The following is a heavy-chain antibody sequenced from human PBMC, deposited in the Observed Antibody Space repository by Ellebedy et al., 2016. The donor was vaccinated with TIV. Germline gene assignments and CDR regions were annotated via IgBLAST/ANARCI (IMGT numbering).Heavy chain of an antibody. Sequence: GESLKISCAASGLTFSPFWMSWVRQAPGKGLEWVANIKEDGSEKYYVDSVKGRFTISRDNAKNSLYLQMNSLRAEDTAVYYCARTARIPHSWGQGTLVTVSS. J-gene: IGHJ4*02. V-gene: IGHV3-7*01. CDR3: ARTARIPHS. CDR1: GLTFSPFW. CDR2: IKEDGSEK. D-gene: IGHD2-15*01.